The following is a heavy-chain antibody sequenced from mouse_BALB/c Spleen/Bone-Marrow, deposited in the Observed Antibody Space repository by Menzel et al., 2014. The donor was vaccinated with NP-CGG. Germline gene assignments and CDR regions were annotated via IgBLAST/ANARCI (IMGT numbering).Heavy chain of an antibody. D-gene: IGHD4-1*01. Sequence: EVKVVESGGGIVQSGGSRKLSCAASGFTFSNFGIHWLRQAPEKGLEWVAYISSGSTSIYYADTVKGRFTVSRDNPKNTLFLQMASLRSEDSAVYYCARNWYYFDYWGQGTTLTVPS. CDR1: GFTFSNFG. V-gene: IGHV5-17*02. CDR2: ISSGSTSI. J-gene: IGHJ2*01. CDR3: ARNWYYFDY.